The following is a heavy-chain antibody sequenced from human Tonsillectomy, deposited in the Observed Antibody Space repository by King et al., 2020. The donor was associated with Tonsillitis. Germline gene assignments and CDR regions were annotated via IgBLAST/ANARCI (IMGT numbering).Heavy chain of an antibody. Sequence: VQLVESGGGVVQPGGSLRLSCASSGFTFTRYGMHWVRQAPGKGLEWVASIRHDGSEKYYADSVKGRFTVSRDSSKNTLVLQINSLTAEDTAVYHCAKGDVGTLDYFDYWGQGTLVTVSS. CDR3: AKGDVGTLDYFDY. D-gene: IGHD3-16*01. J-gene: IGHJ4*02. CDR2: IRHDGSEK. V-gene: IGHV3-30*02. CDR1: GFTFTRYG.